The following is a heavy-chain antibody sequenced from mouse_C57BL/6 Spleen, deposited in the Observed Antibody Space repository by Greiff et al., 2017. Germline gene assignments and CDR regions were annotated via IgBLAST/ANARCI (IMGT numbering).Heavy chain of an antibody. Sequence: DVHLAESVAELVRPGASVKLSCTASGFNIKNTYMHWVKQRPEQGLEWIGRIDPANGNTKYAPKFQGKATITADTSSNTAYLQLSSLTSEDTAIYYCARVGDSNYDAMDYWGQGTSVTVSS. CDR1: GFNIKNTY. V-gene: IGHV14-3*01. J-gene: IGHJ4*01. CDR3: ARVGDSNYDAMDY. D-gene: IGHD2-5*01. CDR2: IDPANGNT.